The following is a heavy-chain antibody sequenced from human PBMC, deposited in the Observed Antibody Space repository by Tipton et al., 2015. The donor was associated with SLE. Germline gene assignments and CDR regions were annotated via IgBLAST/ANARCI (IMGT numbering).Heavy chain of an antibody. V-gene: IGHV4-30-4*01. CDR2: IYYSGST. Sequence: TLSLTCTVSGGSISSGDYYWSWIRQPPGKGLEWIGYIYYSGSTNYNPSLKSRVTISVDTSKNQFSLKLSSVTAADTAVYYCATAEYSFGRFDYWGQGTLVTVSS. CDR3: ATAEYSFGRFDY. CDR1: GGSISSGDYY. D-gene: IGHD3-16*01. J-gene: IGHJ4*02.